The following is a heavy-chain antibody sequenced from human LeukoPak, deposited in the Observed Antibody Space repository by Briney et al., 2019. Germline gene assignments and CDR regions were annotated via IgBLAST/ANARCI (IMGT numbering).Heavy chain of an antibody. CDR1: RYTFTSYY. V-gene: IGHV1-46*01. CDR3: ARSEWLVRGRFDP. CDR2: INPSGGST. J-gene: IGHJ5*02. Sequence: ASVKVSCNASRYTFTSYYMHWVRQAPGQGLEWMGIINPSGGSTSYAQKFQGRVTMTRDTSTSTVYMELSSLRSEDTAVYYCARSEWLVRGRFDPWGQGTLVTVSS. D-gene: IGHD6-19*01.